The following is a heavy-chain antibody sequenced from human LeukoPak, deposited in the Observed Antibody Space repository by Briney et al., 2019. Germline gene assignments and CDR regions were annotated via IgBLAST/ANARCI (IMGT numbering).Heavy chain of an antibody. V-gene: IGHV3-43*02. D-gene: IGHD1-26*01. CDR1: GFTFDAYA. CDR3: ATWAFYHSLDV. J-gene: IGHJ6*02. Sequence: GSLILSCEASGFTFDAYAMHWVRQAPGKGLEWVSLINKDGSATYYADSVKGRFTISRDNSKNSLYLQMNSLRSEDTALYYCATWAFYHSLDVWGQGTTVTVSS. CDR2: INKDGSAT.